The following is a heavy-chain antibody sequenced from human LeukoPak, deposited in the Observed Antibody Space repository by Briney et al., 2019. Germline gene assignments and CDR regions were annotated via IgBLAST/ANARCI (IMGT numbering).Heavy chain of an antibody. V-gene: IGHV3-7*03. CDR3: AKDRTGTTGADWFDP. J-gene: IGHJ5*02. CDR1: GFMFSSYW. D-gene: IGHD1-1*01. Sequence: PGGSLRLSCAASGFMFSSYWMSWVRQAPGKGLEWVADIKEDGSEKSYVDSVKGRFTISRDNAKNSLYLQMNSLRADDTAVYYCAKDRTGTTGADWFDPWGQGTLVTVSS. CDR2: IKEDGSEK.